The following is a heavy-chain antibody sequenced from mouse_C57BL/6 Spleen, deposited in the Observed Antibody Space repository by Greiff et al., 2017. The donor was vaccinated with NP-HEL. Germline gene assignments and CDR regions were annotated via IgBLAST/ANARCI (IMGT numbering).Heavy chain of an antibody. CDR3: ARKAYGNYEAWFAY. V-gene: IGHV2-2*01. CDR1: GFSLTSYG. CDR2: IWSGGST. D-gene: IGHD2-1*01. Sequence: VMLVESGPGLVQPSQSLSITCTVSGFSLTSYGVHWVRQSPGKGLEWLGVIWSGGSTDYNAAFISRLSISKDNSKSQVFFKMNSLQADDTAIYYCARKAYGNYEAWFAYWGQGTLVTVSA. J-gene: IGHJ3*01.